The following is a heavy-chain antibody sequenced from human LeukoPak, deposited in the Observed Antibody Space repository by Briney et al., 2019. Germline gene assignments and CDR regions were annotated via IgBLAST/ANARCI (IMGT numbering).Heavy chain of an antibody. CDR2: ISYDGSNK. Sequence: SCAASGFTFSSYAMHWVRQVPGKGLEWVAVISYDGSNKYYADSVKGRFTISRDNSKNTLYLQMNSLRAENTAVYYCARERDIDYWGQGTLVTVSS. J-gene: IGHJ4*02. CDR3: ARERDIDY. V-gene: IGHV3-30-3*01. CDR1: GFTFSSYA.